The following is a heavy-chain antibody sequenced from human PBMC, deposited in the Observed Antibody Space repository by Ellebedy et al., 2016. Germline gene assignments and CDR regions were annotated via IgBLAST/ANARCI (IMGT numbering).Heavy chain of an antibody. D-gene: IGHD3-16*01. V-gene: IGHV1-24*01. CDR3: ARGMKLWIVWYYFDF. J-gene: IGHJ4*02. Sequence: ASVKVSCKVSGYTLTELSMHWVRQAPGKGLEWLGGFDPEDGETIYAQKFQGRVTMTEDTSTDTASMELSSLRSEDTAVYYCARGMKLWIVWYYFDFWGQGTLVTVSS. CDR2: FDPEDGET. CDR1: GYTLTELS.